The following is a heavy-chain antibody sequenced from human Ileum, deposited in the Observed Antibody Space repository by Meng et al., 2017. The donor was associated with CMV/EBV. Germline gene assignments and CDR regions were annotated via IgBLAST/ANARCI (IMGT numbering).Heavy chain of an antibody. D-gene: IGHD3-9*01. CDR1: GYKFDDYW. J-gene: IGHJ4*02. CDR3: ARQPSGAVFDFVTGYEDYFDF. Sequence: GSLRLSCEGSGYKFDDYWIGWVRHKPGKGLEWLGIIYPGDYPADSATSYSPSFQGQVTISVDKSINTAYLQWSSLKAADTAMYYCARQPSGAVFDFVTGYEDYFDFWGQGTLVTVSS. CDR2: IYPGDYPADSAT. V-gene: IGHV5-51*01.